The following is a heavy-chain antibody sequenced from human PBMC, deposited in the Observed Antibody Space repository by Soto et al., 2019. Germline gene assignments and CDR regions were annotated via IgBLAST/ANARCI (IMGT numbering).Heavy chain of an antibody. Sequence: QVQLVESGGGVVQPGRSLRLSCAASGFTFISYAMHWVRQAPGKGLEWVAVISFDGSTEYYADSVKGRFTISRDNSKNTVYLQMNSLRSDDTAVYDCARSRHGTGSYTHFYYGLDVWGQGTTVTVSS. J-gene: IGHJ6*02. V-gene: IGHV3-30-3*01. D-gene: IGHD3-10*01. CDR1: GFTFISYA. CDR3: ARSRHGTGSYTHFYYGLDV. CDR2: ISFDGSTE.